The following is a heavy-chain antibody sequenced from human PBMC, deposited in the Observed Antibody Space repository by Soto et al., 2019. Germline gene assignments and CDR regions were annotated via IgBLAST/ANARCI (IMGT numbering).Heavy chain of an antibody. CDR2: IRSKANSYAT. CDR1: GFTFSGSA. Sequence: GGSLSLSCAASGFTFSGSATHWVRQASGKGLEWVGRIRSKANSYATAYAASVKGRFTISRDDSKNTAYLQMNSLKTEDTAVYSCTKQTGYCSGGSCYTNWFDPWGQGTLFAVSS. J-gene: IGHJ5*02. V-gene: IGHV3-73*01. CDR3: TKQTGYCSGGSCYTNWFDP. D-gene: IGHD2-15*01.